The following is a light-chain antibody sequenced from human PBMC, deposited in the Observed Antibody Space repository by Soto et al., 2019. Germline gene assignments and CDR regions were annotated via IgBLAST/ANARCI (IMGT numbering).Light chain of an antibody. Sequence: EIVLTQSPGTLSVSPGERATLSCRASQSISSNYLARYQQKPRQAPSLLIYGASSRATSITDRFSGSGSGTAFTLPISRLEPEDSAIYYCQQYVSWTFGQGTKVEI. CDR3: QQYVSWT. CDR2: GAS. V-gene: IGKV3-20*01. CDR1: QSISSNY. J-gene: IGKJ1*01.